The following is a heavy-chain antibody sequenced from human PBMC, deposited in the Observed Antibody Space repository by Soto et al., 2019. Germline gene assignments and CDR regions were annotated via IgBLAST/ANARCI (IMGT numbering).Heavy chain of an antibody. J-gene: IGHJ5*02. CDR3: ARGRFLEWLNWFDP. D-gene: IGHD3-3*01. V-gene: IGHV1-8*01. CDR2: MNPNSGNT. Sequence: GASVKVSCKASGYTFTSYDINWVRQATGQGLEWMGWMNPNSGNTGYAQKFQGRVTMTRNTSISTAYMELSSLRSEDTAVHYCARGRFLEWLNWFDPWGQGTLVTVSS. CDR1: GYTFTSYD.